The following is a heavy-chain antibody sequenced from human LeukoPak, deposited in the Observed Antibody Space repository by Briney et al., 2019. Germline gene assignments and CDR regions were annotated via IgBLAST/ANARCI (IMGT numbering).Heavy chain of an antibody. Sequence: SETLSLTCAVYGGSFSGYYWSWIRQPPGKGLEWIGEINHSGSTNYNPSLKSRVTISVDTSKNQFSLKLSSLTAADTAIYYCARGIESYGDYGYWGQGILVTVSS. V-gene: IGHV4-34*01. J-gene: IGHJ4*02. CDR3: ARGIESYGDYGY. CDR1: GGSFSGYY. CDR2: INHSGST. D-gene: IGHD4-17*01.